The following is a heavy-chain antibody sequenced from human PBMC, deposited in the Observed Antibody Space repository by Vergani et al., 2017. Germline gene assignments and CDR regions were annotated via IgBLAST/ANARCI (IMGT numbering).Heavy chain of an antibody. V-gene: IGHV4-59*13. J-gene: IGHJ6*02. Sequence: QVQLEESGPGLVKPSETLSLTCTVSGGSSNTYYWSWIRQSPGKGLEWIGYIYSTGSPNYNPSLNSRVTMSVDTSKNQFSLKLRSVTAADTAVYFCARVMYRDEASTGYRLEGMDIWGQGTTVTISS. CDR2: IYSTGSP. CDR3: ARVMYRDEASTGYRLEGMDI. D-gene: IGHD3-9*01. CDR1: GGSSNTYY.